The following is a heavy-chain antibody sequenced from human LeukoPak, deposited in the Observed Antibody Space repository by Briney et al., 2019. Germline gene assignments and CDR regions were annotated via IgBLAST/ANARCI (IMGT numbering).Heavy chain of an antibody. D-gene: IGHD6-13*01. CDR2: ISSSSSYI. CDR3: ARGDSSSWAGNWFDP. Sequence: GGSLRLSCAASGFTFSSYSMNWVRQAPGKGLEWVSSISSSSSYIYHADSVKGRFTISRDNAKNSLYLQMNSLRAEDTAVYYCARGDSSSWAGNWFDPWGQGTLVTVSS. J-gene: IGHJ5*02. V-gene: IGHV3-21*01. CDR1: GFTFSSYS.